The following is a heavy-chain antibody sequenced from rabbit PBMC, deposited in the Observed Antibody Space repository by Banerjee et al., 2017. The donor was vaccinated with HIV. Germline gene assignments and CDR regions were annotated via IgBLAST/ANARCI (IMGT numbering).Heavy chain of an antibody. CDR2: IYSSNGDK. Sequence: QEQLVESGGGLVQPEGSLTLTCKASGSDISSNAMCWVRQAPGKGLELIACIYSSNGDKWYASWVNGRFTISRSTSLNTVTLQMASLTAADTATYFCARGAGHADYGDASLWGQGTLVTVS. D-gene: IGHD2-1*01. V-gene: IGHV1S47*01. CDR3: ARGAGHADYGDASL. J-gene: IGHJ3*01. CDR1: GSDISSNA.